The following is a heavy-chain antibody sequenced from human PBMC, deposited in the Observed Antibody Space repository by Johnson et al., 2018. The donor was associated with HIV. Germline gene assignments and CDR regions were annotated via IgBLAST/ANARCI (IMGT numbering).Heavy chain of an antibody. V-gene: IGHV3-13*01. J-gene: IGHJ3*02. CDR2: IGTAGDT. D-gene: IGHD6-13*01. Sequence: VQLVESGGGLVQPGGSLRLSCAASGFTFSSYDMHWVRQATGKGLEWVSAIGTAGDTYYPGSVKGRFTISRENAKNSLYLQMNSLRAEDTAVYYCARDRAAAGPDAFDIWGQGTMVTVSS. CDR1: GFTFSSYD. CDR3: ARDRAAAGPDAFDI.